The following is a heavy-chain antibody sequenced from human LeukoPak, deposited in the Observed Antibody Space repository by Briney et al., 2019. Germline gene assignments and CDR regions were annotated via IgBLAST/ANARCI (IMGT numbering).Heavy chain of an antibody. D-gene: IGHD2-2*02. CDR3: ARGSLSGSSTSCYNY. V-gene: IGHV1-69*13. CDR1: GGTFSSYA. CDR2: IIPIFGTA. Sequence: GASVKVSCKASGGTFSSYAISWVRQAPGQGLEWMGGIIPIFGTANYAQKFQGRVTITADESTSTAYMELSSLRSEDTAVYYCARGSLSGSSTSCYNYWGQGTLVTVSS. J-gene: IGHJ4*02.